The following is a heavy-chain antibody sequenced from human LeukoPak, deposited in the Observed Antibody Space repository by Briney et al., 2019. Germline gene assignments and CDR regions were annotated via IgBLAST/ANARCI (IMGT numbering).Heavy chain of an antibody. CDR3: ARRVGKYPTYYFDY. CDR1: GGSISSGDYY. CDR2: IYYTGST. Sequence: PSQTLSLTCTVSGGSISSGDYYWSWIRQPPGKGLEWIGYIYYTGSTNNNPSLESRITLSVDTSKNQFSLRLSSVTAADTAVYYCARRVGKYPTYYFDYWGQGTLVTVSS. J-gene: IGHJ4*02. V-gene: IGHV4-30-4*01. D-gene: IGHD1-1*01.